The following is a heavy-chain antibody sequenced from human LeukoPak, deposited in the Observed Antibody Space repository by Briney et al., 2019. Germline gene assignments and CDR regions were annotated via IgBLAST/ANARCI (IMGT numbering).Heavy chain of an antibody. CDR1: GGSFSSYY. Sequence: PSETLSLTCAVYGGSFSSYYWSWIRQPPGKGLEWIGYIYYSGSTNYNPSLKSRVTISVDTSKNQFSLKLSSVTAADTAVYYCARGVRGYSYGLSYYYYYMDVWGKGTTVTVSS. V-gene: IGHV4-59*01. D-gene: IGHD5-18*01. CDR3: ARGVRGYSYGLSYYYYYMDV. CDR2: IYYSGST. J-gene: IGHJ6*03.